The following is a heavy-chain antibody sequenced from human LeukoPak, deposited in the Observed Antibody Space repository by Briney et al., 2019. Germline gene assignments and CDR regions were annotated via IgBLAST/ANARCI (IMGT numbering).Heavy chain of an antibody. CDR1: GGSFSGYY. V-gene: IGHV4-34*01. D-gene: IGHD4-17*01. CDR3: VSDYGDSLDY. Sequence: SETLSLTCAVYGGSFSGYYWSWIRQPPGKGLEWIGEINHSGSTNYNPSLKSRVTISVDTSKNQFPLKLSSVTAADTAVYYCVSDYGDSLDYWGQGTLVTVSS. CDR2: INHSGST. J-gene: IGHJ4*02.